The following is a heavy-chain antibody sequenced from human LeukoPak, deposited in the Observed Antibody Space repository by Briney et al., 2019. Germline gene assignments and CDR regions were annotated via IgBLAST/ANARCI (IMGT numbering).Heavy chain of an antibody. CDR3: ARGPYYDSWSGAGY. Sequence: ASVKVSCKASGYTFRDFGISWVRQAPGQGLEWMGWITTYNGNTNYIQKLQGRVTMTTDTSTSTAYMELKSLRSDDTAVYYCARGPYYDSWSGAGYWGQGTLVTVSS. D-gene: IGHD3-3*01. CDR2: ITTYNGNT. J-gene: IGHJ4*02. CDR1: GYTFRDFG. V-gene: IGHV1-18*01.